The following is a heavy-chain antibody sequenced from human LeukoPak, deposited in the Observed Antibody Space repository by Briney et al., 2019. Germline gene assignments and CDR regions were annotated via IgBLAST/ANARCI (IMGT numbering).Heavy chain of an antibody. CDR2: IYCSGST. CDR3: ASASPYYYDSSGYYSEVED. D-gene: IGHD3-22*01. J-gene: IGHJ3*01. Sequence: SETLSLTCTVSGGSISSSSYYWGWIRQPPGKGLEWIGSIYCSGSTYYNPSLKSRVTISVDTSKNQFSLKLSSVTAADTAVYYCASASPYYYDSSGYYSEVEDWGQGTMVTVSS. CDR1: GGSISSSSYY. V-gene: IGHV4-39*01.